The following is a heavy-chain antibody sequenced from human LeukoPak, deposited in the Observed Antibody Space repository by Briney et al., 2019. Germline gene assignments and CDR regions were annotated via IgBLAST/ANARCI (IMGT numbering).Heavy chain of an antibody. J-gene: IGHJ4*02. CDR1: GFTFSSYW. Sequence: GGSLRLSCAVSGFTFSSYWMNWVRQAPGKGLEWVANIKQDGSQKYYVVSVRGRFTISRDNAKNSLYLQLNSLRAEDTAVYYCARDESGDSYGLYWGQGTLVTVSS. CDR2: IKQDGSQK. CDR3: ARDESGDSYGLY. V-gene: IGHV3-7*05. D-gene: IGHD5-18*01.